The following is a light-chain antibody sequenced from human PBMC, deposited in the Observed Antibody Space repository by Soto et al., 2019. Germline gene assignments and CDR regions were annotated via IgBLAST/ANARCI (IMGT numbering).Light chain of an antibody. CDR1: SSNIGSNY. CDR3: SSWDGSLSGYV. V-gene: IGLV1-47*02. CDR2: NNN. J-gene: IGLJ1*01. Sequence: QSVLTQPPSASGTPGQGVTISCSGSSSNIGSNYVYWYQQLPGTAPTLLIYNNNQRPSGVPDRFSASKSGTSASLAIRGLRSDDEADYYCSSWDGSLSGYVFGAGTQLTVL.